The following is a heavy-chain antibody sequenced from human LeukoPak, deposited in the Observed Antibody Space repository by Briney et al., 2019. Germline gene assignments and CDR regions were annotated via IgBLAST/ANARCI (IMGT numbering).Heavy chain of an antibody. CDR1: GYTFTSYG. Sequence: GASVTVSCKASGYTFTSYGISWVRQAPGQGLEWMGWISAYNGNTNYAQKLQGRVTMTTDTSTNTAYMELRSLRSDDRAVYYCARDSPKRGSGSNLLTYCGGQGLLIAVS. V-gene: IGHV1-18*04. CDR3: ARDSPKRGSGSNLLTYC. J-gene: IGHJ4*01. CDR2: ISAYNGNT. D-gene: IGHD3-10*01.